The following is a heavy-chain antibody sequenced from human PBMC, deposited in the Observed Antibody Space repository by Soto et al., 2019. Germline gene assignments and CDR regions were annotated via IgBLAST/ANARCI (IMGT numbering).Heavy chain of an antibody. CDR1: GGAFTNDI. CDR2: IIPLLDIT. J-gene: IGHJ4*02. CDR3: ARDSPIGSTFSGYDAIDY. V-gene: IGHV1-69*08. Sequence: QVQLVQSGAEVKKPGSSVKVSCKASGGAFTNDIITWVRQAPGQGLEWMGRIIPLLDITNYAQKFQGRVTITADKSTSTAYMELNSVISEDTAVYYCARDSPIGSTFSGYDAIDYWGQGTLVTVSS. D-gene: IGHD5-12*01.